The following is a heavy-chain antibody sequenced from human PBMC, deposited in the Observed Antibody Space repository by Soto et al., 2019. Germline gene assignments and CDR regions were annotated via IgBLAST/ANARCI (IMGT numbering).Heavy chain of an antibody. J-gene: IGHJ6*02. D-gene: IGHD1-7*01. CDR2: ISSSGSTI. CDR3: AREGVQVELRSLYYYGMDV. Sequence: GGSLRLSCAASGFTFSSYEMNWVRQAPGKGLEWVSYISSSGSTIYYADSVKGRFTISRDNAKNSLYLQMNSLRAEDTAVYYCAREGVQVELRSLYYYGMDVWGQGTTVTVSS. CDR1: GFTFSSYE. V-gene: IGHV3-48*03.